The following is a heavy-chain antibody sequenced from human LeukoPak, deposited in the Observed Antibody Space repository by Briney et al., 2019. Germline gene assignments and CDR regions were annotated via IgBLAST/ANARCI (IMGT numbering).Heavy chain of an antibody. CDR2: IYYSGST. V-gene: IGHV4-59*01. CDR1: GGSISSYY. CDR3: AREYDSSGYYSHNDY. J-gene: IGHJ4*02. D-gene: IGHD3-22*01. Sequence: SSETLSLTCTVSGGSISSYYWSWIRQPPGKGLEWIGYIYYSGSTNYNPSLKSRVTISVDTSKNQFSLKLSSVTAADTAVYYCAREYDSSGYYSHNDYWGQGTLVTVSS.